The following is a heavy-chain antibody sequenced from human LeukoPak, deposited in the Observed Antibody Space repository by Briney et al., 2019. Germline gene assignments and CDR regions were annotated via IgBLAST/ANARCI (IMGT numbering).Heavy chain of an antibody. CDR2: ITDSGGDT. CDR3: AKGSSSSRPYYLDF. J-gene: IGHJ4*02. Sequence: GGSLRLSCTASGFTFSIYAMGWVRQAPGKGLEWVSAITDSGGDTYHADSVKGRLTISRDNSKNTLYLQMNSLRVEDTAVYYCAKGSSSSRPYYLDFWGQGTLVTVSS. CDR1: GFTFSIYA. D-gene: IGHD6-6*01. V-gene: IGHV3-23*01.